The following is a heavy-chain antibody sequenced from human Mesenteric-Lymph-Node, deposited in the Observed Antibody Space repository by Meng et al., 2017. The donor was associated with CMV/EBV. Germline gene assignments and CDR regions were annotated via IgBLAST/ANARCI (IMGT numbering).Heavy chain of an antibody. V-gene: IGHV3-30*02. Sequence: GGSLRLSCEASGLDFSKFGMHWVRQAPGKGLEWVAFIRYEGVSTYYPSSVKGRFTVSRDNSQNTMFLHMNSLKTEDTAVYYCAKADDIFDVWGQGIMVT. CDR3: AKADDIFDV. CDR2: IRYEGVST. D-gene: IGHD3-22*01. CDR1: GLDFSKFG. J-gene: IGHJ3*01.